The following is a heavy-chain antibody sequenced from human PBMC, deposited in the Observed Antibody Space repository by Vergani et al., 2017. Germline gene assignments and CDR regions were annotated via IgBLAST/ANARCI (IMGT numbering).Heavy chain of an antibody. V-gene: IGHV4-34*11. CDR1: GGSFSGYY. Sequence: QVQLQQWGAGLLKPSETLSLTCAVYGGSFSGYYWSWIRQPPGKGLEWIGYIYYSGSTNYNPSLKSRVTISVDTSKNQFALKLSSVTAAYTAVYYCARAYDFWSGFSFGYYYYYMDVWGKGTTVTVSS. CDR2: IYYSGST. D-gene: IGHD3-3*01. CDR3: ARAYDFWSGFSFGYYYYYMDV. J-gene: IGHJ6*03.